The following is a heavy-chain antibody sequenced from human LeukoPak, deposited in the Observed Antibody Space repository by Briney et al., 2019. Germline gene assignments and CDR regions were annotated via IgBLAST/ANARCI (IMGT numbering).Heavy chain of an antibody. J-gene: IGHJ4*02. CDR2: ISGSGEDT. D-gene: IGHD2-15*01. CDR1: GFSFSIYT. V-gene: IGHV3-23*01. CDR3: AKAKGGL. Sequence: QPGGSLRLSCVASGFSFSIYTMTWFRQAPGKGLEWVSSISGSGEDTHFADSVKGRFTVSRDNSRNTLFLQMDSLRVADTAVYHCAKAKGGLWGQGTLVTVSS.